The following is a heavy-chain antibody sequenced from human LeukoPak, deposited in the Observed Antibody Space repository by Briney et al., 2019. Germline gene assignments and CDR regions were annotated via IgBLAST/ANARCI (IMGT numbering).Heavy chain of an antibody. D-gene: IGHD2-15*01. CDR1: GYTFTGYY. V-gene: IGHV1-2*02. CDR3: ARANGYCSGGSCYEGNWFDP. Sequence: ASVKVSCKASGYTFTGYYMHWVRQAPGQGLEWMGWINPNSGGTNYAQKFQGRVTMTRDTSISTAYMELSRLRSDDTAVYYCARANGYCSGGSCYEGNWFDPWGQGTLVTVSS. CDR2: INPNSGGT. J-gene: IGHJ5*02.